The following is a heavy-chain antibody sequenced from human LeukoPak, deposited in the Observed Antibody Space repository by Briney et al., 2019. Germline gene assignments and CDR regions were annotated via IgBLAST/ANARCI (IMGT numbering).Heavy chain of an antibody. V-gene: IGHV4-39*07. CDR3: AKGAGPPWFDP. Sequence: SETLSLTCTVSGGSISSSSYYWGWIRQPPGKGLEWIGSIYHSGSTDYNPSLTSRVTISVDTSKNQFSMKLSSVTAADTAVYYCAKGAGPPWFDPWGQGTLVTVSS. D-gene: IGHD6-19*01. CDR2: IYHSGST. CDR1: GGSISSSSYY. J-gene: IGHJ5*02.